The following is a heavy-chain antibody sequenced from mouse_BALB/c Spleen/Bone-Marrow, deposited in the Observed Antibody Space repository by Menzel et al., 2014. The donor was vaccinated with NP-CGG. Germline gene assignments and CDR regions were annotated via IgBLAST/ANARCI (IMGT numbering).Heavy chain of an antibody. Sequence: VQLQQSGAELVRPGSSVKISCKASGYTFSNFWMNWVKQRPGQGLEWIGQIHPGDGDTNNNGKFKGKATLTTDKSSSTAYMHLSSQSSEDSAVYFCARVYYGNLDYWGQGTTLTVSS. CDR2: IHPGDGDT. V-gene: IGHV1-80*01. D-gene: IGHD2-1*01. J-gene: IGHJ2*01. CDR1: GYTFSNFW. CDR3: ARVYYGNLDY.